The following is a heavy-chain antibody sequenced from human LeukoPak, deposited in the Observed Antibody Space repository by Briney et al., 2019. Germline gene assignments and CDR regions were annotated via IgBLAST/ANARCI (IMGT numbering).Heavy chain of an antibody. Sequence: SETLSLTCTVSGGSISSYYWSWIRQPPGKGLEWIGYIYYSGSTNYNPSLKSRVTISVDTSKNQFSLKLCSVTAADTAVYYCARGGYYYDSSGYAPVDWGQGTLVTVSS. CDR1: GGSISSYY. J-gene: IGHJ4*02. V-gene: IGHV4-59*01. CDR3: ARGGYYYDSSGYAPVD. D-gene: IGHD3-22*01. CDR2: IYYSGST.